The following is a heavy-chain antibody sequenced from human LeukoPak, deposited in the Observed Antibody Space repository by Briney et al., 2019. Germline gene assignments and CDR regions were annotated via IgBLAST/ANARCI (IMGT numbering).Heavy chain of an antibody. Sequence: PGGSLRLSCAASGFTFSNYAMTWVRQAPGKGLEWVSAISGTGGATYFADSVQGRFTLSRDNSKNTMSMQMNSLRAEDTAVYYCAKGAYSSGWYEFFSYWGQGTLVTVSS. CDR3: AKGAYSSGWYEFFSY. D-gene: IGHD6-19*01. CDR2: ISGTGGAT. CDR1: GFTFSNYA. V-gene: IGHV3-23*01. J-gene: IGHJ4*02.